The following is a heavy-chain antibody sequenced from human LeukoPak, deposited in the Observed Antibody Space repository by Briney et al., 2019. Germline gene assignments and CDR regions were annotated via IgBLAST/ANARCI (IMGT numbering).Heavy chain of an antibody. Sequence: PGGSLRLSCAASGFTFSSYAMHWVRQAPGKGLEWVAVISYDGSNKYYADSVKGRFTISRDNSKNTLYLQMNSLRAEDTAVYYCASSSPPSLNYGDYGPSFDYWGQGTLVTVSS. J-gene: IGHJ4*02. CDR1: GFTFSSYA. D-gene: IGHD4-17*01. CDR3: ASSSPPSLNYGDYGPSFDY. CDR2: ISYDGSNK. V-gene: IGHV3-30*04.